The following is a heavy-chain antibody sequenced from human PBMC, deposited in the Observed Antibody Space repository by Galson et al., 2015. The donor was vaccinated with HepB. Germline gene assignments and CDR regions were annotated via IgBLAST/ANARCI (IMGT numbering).Heavy chain of an antibody. CDR3: ANTRGYSSRS. V-gene: IGHV3-30*02. J-gene: IGHJ4*02. D-gene: IGHD5-18*01. CDR1: GFTFSSYG. CDR2: IRYDGSNK. Sequence: SLRLSCAASGFTFSSYGMHWVRQAPGKGLEWVAFIRYDGSNKYYADSVKGRFTISRDNSKNTLYLQMNSLRAEDTAVYYCANTRGYSSRSGGQGTLVTVSS.